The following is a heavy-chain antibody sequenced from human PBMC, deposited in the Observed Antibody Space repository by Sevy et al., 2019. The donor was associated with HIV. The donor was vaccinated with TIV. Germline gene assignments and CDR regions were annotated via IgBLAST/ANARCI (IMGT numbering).Heavy chain of an antibody. V-gene: IGHV3-11*01. J-gene: IGHJ6*02. Sequence: GGSLRLSCAASGFSFSDYYMNWVRQAPGKGLEWVSYISSSGTAMYYADSVKGRFTISRDNPKKSLYLQMNSLRAEDTAVYYCARGGSSLNYYYYGMDVWGQGTTVTVSS. CDR2: ISSSGTAM. CDR3: ARGGSSLNYYYYGMDV. D-gene: IGHD6-13*01. CDR1: GFSFSDYY.